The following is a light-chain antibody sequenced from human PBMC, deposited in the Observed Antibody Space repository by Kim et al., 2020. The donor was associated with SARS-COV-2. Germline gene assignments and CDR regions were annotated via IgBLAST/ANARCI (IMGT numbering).Light chain of an antibody. CDR1: QTISSW. V-gene: IGKV1-5*01. J-gene: IGKJ1*01. CDR3: QQYYVSSGT. Sequence: ASVGDRVTITCRASQTISSWLAWYQQKPGKAPELLIYDASSLQSGVPSRFSGSGSGTEFSLTISSLQPDDFATYYCQQYYVSSGTFGPGTKVEIK. CDR2: DAS.